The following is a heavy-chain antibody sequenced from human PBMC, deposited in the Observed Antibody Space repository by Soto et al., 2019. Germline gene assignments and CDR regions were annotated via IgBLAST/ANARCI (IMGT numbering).Heavy chain of an antibody. J-gene: IGHJ4*02. D-gene: IGHD3-10*01. CDR3: ATELSRFGY. Sequence: GGSLRLSCAASGFTFSDYYMSWIRQAPGKGLEWVSYISSSSSYRNYADSVKGRFTISRDNAKNTLYLQMNSLRAEDTAVYYCATELSRFGYWGQGTLVTVSS. CDR2: ISSSSSYR. CDR1: GFTFSDYY. V-gene: IGHV3-11*06.